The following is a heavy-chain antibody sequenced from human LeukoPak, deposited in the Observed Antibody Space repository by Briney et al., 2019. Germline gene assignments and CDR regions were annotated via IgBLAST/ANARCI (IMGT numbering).Heavy chain of an antibody. CDR1: GGTFSSYA. Sequence: SVKVTCKASGGTFSSYAISWVRQAPGQGLEWMGGIIPIFGTANYAQKFQGRVTITADESTSTAYMELSSLRSEDTAVYYCARGGYSGSYYTFDYWGQGTLVTVSS. D-gene: IGHD1-26*01. CDR2: IIPIFGTA. CDR3: ARGGYSGSYYTFDY. V-gene: IGHV1-69*01. J-gene: IGHJ4*02.